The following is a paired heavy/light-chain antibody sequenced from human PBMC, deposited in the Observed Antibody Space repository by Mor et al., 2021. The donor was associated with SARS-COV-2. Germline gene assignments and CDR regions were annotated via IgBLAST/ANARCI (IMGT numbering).Heavy chain of an antibody. V-gene: IGHV3-33*01. CDR1: GFTFSSYG. Sequence: QVQLVESGGGVVQPGRSLRLSCAASGFTFSSYGMHWVRQAPGKGLEWVAIIWYDGSNKYYADSVKGRFTISRDNSKNTLYLQMNSLRAEDTAVYYCATTWLEFCTSTSCYMGALGYWGQGTLVTVSS. CDR3: ATTWLEFCTSTSCYMGALGY. CDR2: IWYDGSNK. D-gene: IGHD2-2*01. J-gene: IGHJ4*02.
Light chain of an antibody. CDR1: QSINNY. CDR3: QQSYSMSWT. J-gene: IGKJ1*01. Sequence: DIQMTQSPSSLSASVGDRVTITCRASQSINNYLNWYQQKPGKAPKILIYAASSLQSGVPSRFSGSGSGTDFTLTISSLQPEDFATYYCQQSYSMSWTFGQGTKVEIK. V-gene: IGKV1-39*01. CDR2: AAS.